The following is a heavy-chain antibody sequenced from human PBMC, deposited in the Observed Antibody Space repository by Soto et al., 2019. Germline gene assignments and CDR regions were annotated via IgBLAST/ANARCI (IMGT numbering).Heavy chain of an antibody. D-gene: IGHD1-26*01. CDR1: GGSFSGYY. CDR2: INHSGST. V-gene: IGHV4-34*01. J-gene: IGHJ6*02. CDR3: ARGTWGFFHYYYGMDV. Sequence: SETLSLTCAVYGGSFSGYYWSWIRQPPGKWLEWIGEINHSGSTNYNPSLKSRVTISVDTSKNQFSLKLSSVTAADTAVYYCARGTWGFFHYYYGMDVWGQGXTVTVSS.